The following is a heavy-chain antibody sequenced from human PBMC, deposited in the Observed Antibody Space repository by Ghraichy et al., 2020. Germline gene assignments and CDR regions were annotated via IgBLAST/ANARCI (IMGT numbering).Heavy chain of an antibody. CDR1: GGSISSSSYY. CDR2: IYYSGST. J-gene: IGHJ4*02. D-gene: IGHD3-22*01. CDR3: ARHDSSLDY. V-gene: IGHV4-39*01. Sequence: SETLSLTCTVSGGSISSSSYYWGWIRQPPGKGLEWIGSIYYSGSTYYNPSLKSRVTISVDTSKNQFSLKLSSVTAADTAVYYCARHDSSLDYWGQGTLVTVSS.